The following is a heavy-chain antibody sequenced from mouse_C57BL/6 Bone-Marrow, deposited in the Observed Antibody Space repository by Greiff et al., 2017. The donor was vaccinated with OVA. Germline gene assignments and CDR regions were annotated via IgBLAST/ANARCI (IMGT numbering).Heavy chain of an antibody. J-gene: IGHJ4*01. CDR3: VRPLYYSSYEGSMDY. Sequence: EAGGGLVQPKGSLKLSCAASGFSFNTYAMNWVRQAPGKGLEWVARIRSKSNNYATYYADSVKDRFTISRDDSESMLYLQMNNLKTEDTAMYYCVRPLYYSSYEGSMDYWGQGTSVTVSS. V-gene: IGHV10-1*01. D-gene: IGHD2-5*01. CDR2: IRSKSNNYAT. CDR1: GFSFNTYA.